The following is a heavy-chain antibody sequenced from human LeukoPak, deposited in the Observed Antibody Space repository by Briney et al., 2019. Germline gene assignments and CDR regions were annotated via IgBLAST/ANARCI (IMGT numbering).Heavy chain of an antibody. Sequence: ASVKVSCTASGYTFTSYGISWVRQAPGQGLEWMGWISAYNGNTNYAQKLQGRVTMTTDTSTSTAYMELRSLRSDDTAVYYCAREGALELRYWFDPWGQGTLVTVSS. CDR3: AREGALELRYWFDP. D-gene: IGHD1-7*01. CDR1: GYTFTSYG. CDR2: ISAYNGNT. V-gene: IGHV1-18*01. J-gene: IGHJ5*02.